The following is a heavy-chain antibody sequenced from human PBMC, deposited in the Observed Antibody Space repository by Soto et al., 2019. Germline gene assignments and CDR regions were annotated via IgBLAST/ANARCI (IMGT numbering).Heavy chain of an antibody. D-gene: IGHD3-22*01. Sequence: PSETLSLTCAVSGGSISSGGYSWSWIRQPPGKGLEWIGYIYHSGSTYYNPSLKSRVTISVDRSKNQFSLKLSSVTAADTAVYYCARGSYYDSSGYYDYWGQGTLVTSPQ. CDR1: GGSISSGGYS. J-gene: IGHJ4*02. CDR3: ARGSYYDSSGYYDY. CDR2: IYHSGST. V-gene: IGHV4-30-2*01.